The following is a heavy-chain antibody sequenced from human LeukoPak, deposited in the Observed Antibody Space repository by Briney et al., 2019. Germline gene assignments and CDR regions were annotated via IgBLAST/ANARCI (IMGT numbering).Heavy chain of an antibody. V-gene: IGHV4-39*01. CDR3: ARARGDYYDSSGYYSAFDY. CDR2: IYYTGNT. J-gene: IGHJ4*02. Sequence: SETLSLTCTVSGGSISSSSYYWGWIRQPPGKGLEWIGSIYYTGNTYYNPSLKSRVTISVDTSKNQFSLKLSSVTAADSAVYYCARARGDYYDSSGYYSAFDYWGQGTLVTVSS. CDR1: GGSISSSSYY. D-gene: IGHD3-22*01.